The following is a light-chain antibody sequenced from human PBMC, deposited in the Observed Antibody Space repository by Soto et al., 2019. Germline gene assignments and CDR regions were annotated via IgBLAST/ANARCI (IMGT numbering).Light chain of an antibody. V-gene: IGKV1-5*01. CDR1: QSISSW. Sequence: DIQMTQSPSTLSASVGDRVTITCRASQSISSWLAWYQQKPGKAPKLLIYDASSLESGVPSRFSGSGSGTAFTLTISSLQPDDFATYYCQQYNRYSGTFGQGTKVEIK. CDR3: QQYNRYSGT. J-gene: IGKJ1*01. CDR2: DAS.